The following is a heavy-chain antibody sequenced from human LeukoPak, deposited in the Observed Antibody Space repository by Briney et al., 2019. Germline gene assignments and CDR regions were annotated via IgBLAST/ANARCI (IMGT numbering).Heavy chain of an antibody. CDR3: ARGRGSSGWYNDY. Sequence: PSETLSLTCAVYGGSFSGYYWSWIRQPPGKGLEWIGEINHSGSTNYNPSLKSRVTISVDTSKNLFSLKLSSVTAADTAVYYCARGRGSSGWYNDYWGQGTLVTVSS. D-gene: IGHD6-19*01. CDR1: GGSFSGYY. V-gene: IGHV4-34*01. J-gene: IGHJ4*02. CDR2: INHSGST.